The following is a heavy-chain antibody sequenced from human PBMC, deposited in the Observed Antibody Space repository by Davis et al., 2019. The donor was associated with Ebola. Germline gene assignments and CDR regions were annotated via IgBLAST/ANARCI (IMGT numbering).Heavy chain of an antibody. CDR1: GFNFRSYG. Sequence: GESLKTSCAASGFNFRSYGMHWVRQAPDKGLEWVAVIWYDGSRKYYGDSVKGRFTISRDNSNNLLYLQMNSLRAEDTAVYYCAIPDCSGANCYSVYIKNWGQGTLVTVSS. CDR2: IWYDGSRK. CDR3: AIPDCSGANCYSVYIKN. D-gene: IGHD2-15*01. J-gene: IGHJ4*02. V-gene: IGHV3-33*01.